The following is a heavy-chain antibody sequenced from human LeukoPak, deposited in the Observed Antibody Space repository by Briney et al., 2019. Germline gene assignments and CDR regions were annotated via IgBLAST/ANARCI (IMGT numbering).Heavy chain of an antibody. J-gene: IGHJ3*02. CDR1: GFTVSSNY. CDR3: ARALRATTDAFDI. Sequence: GGSLRLSCAASGFTVSSNYMSWVRQAPGKGLEWVSVIYSVGSTYYADSVKGRFTISRDNSKNTLYLQTNSLRAEDTAVYYCARALRATTDAFDIWGQGTMVTVSS. D-gene: IGHD5-12*01. V-gene: IGHV3-53*01. CDR2: IYSVGST.